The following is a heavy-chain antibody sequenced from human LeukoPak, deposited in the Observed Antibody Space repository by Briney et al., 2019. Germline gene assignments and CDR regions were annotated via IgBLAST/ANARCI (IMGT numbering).Heavy chain of an antibody. V-gene: IGHV4-4*07. CDR2: IHTSGST. D-gene: IGHD4-17*01. CDR3: ARAGDYGDYVGWFDP. Sequence: SETLSLTCTVSGGSISSYYWSWIRQPAGKGLEWIGRIHTSGSTNYNPSLKSRVTMSVDTSKKQLSLKLTSVTAADTAVYYCARAGDYGDYVGWFDPWGQGTLVTVSS. J-gene: IGHJ5*02. CDR1: GGSISSYY.